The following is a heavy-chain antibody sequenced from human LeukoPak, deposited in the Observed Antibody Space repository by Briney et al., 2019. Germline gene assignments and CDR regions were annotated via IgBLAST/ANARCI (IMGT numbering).Heavy chain of an antibody. CDR2: IRYDGSNK. Sequence: PGGSLRLSCAASGFTFSSYGMHWVRQAPGKGLEWVAFIRYDGSNKYYADSVKGRFTISRDNSKNTLYLQMNGLRAEDTAVYYCATEYCTNGVCRRYYFDYWGQGTLVTVSS. D-gene: IGHD2-8*01. CDR1: GFTFSSYG. CDR3: ATEYCTNGVCRRYYFDY. V-gene: IGHV3-30*02. J-gene: IGHJ4*02.